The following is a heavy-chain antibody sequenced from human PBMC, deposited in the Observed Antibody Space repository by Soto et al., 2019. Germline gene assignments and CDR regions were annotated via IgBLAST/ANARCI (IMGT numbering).Heavy chain of an antibody. V-gene: IGHV1-18*01. CDR2: ISAYNGNT. CDR3: ARTYCSSTSCYNYYYYYGMDV. Sequence: GASVKVSCKASGYTFTSYGISWVRQAPGQGLEWMGWISAYNGNTNYAQKLQGRVTMTTDTSTSTAYMELRSLRSDDTAVYYCARTYCSSTSCYNYYYYYGMDVWGQGTTVTV. D-gene: IGHD2-2*02. J-gene: IGHJ6*02. CDR1: GYTFTSYG.